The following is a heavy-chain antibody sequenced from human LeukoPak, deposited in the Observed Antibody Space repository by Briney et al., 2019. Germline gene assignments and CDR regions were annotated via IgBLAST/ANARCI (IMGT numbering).Heavy chain of an antibody. CDR3: ARGTYYYDSTGYAFDY. D-gene: IGHD3-22*01. CDR1: GFTVSSNY. J-gene: IGHJ4*02. Sequence: GGSVRLSCAASGFTVSSNYMSWVRQAPGMGLEWGLVINSGGRTYYADSVKGRFTISRDNSKNTLYLQMNSLSAEDTAVYYCARGTYYYDSTGYAFDYWGQGTPVTVSS. CDR2: INSGGRT. V-gene: IGHV3-53*01.